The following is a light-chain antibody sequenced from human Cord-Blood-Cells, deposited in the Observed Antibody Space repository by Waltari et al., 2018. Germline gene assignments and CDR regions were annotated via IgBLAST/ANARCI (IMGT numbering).Light chain of an antibody. CDR2: DAS. Sequence: DIVLTQSPATLSLSPGERATLSCRASQSVRSYLAGSQQKPGQAPRLLIYDASNRATGIPARFSGSGSGTDFTLTISSLEPEDFAVYYCQQRSNWPPLTFGGGTKVEIK. CDR1: QSVRSY. J-gene: IGKJ4*01. CDR3: QQRSNWPPLT. V-gene: IGKV3-11*01.